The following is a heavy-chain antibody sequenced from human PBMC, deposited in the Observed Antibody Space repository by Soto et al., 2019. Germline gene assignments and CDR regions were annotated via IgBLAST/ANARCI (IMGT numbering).Heavy chain of an antibody. CDR3: ARISSSRYSSGWYLLYPFDY. CDR1: GFSLSNARMG. CDR2: IFSNDEK. J-gene: IGHJ4*02. V-gene: IGHV2-26*01. D-gene: IGHD6-19*01. Sequence: QVTLKESGPVLVKPTETLTLTCTVSGFSLSNARMGVSWIRQPPGKPLEWLAHIFSNDEKSYSTSLKSRLTISKDTSKSQVVLTMTNMDPVDTATYYCARISSSRYSSGWYLLYPFDYWGQGTLVTVSS.